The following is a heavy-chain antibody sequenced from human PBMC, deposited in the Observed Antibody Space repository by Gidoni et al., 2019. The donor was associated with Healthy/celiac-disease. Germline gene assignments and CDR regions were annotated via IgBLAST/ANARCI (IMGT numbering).Heavy chain of an antibody. J-gene: IGHJ4*02. V-gene: IGHV1-58*01. Sequence: QMQLVQSGPEVKKPGTSVKVSCKASGFTFTSSAVQWVRQARGQRLEWIGWIVVGSGNTNYAQKFQERVTITRDMSTSTAYMELSSLRSEDTAVYYCAADTLDQLLFRSFDYWGQGTLVTVSS. CDR2: IVVGSGNT. CDR3: AADTLDQLLFRSFDY. CDR1: GFTFTSSA. D-gene: IGHD2-2*01.